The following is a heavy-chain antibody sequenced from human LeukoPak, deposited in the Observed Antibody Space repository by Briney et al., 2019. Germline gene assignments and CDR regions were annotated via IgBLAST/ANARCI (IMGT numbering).Heavy chain of an antibody. V-gene: IGHV4-39*01. J-gene: IGHJ3*02. CDR1: GGSISSSSYY. CDR2: IYYSGST. D-gene: IGHD3-9*01. CDR3: ARHRIARYYDILTGAFDI. Sequence: SETLSLTCTVSGGSISSSSYYWGWIRQPPGKGLEWIGSIYYSGSTYYNPPLKSRVTISVDTSKNQFSLKLSSVTAADTAVYYCARHRIARYYDILTGAFDIWGQGTMVTVSS.